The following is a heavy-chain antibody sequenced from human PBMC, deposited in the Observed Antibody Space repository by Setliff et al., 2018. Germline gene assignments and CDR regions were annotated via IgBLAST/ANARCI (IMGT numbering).Heavy chain of an antibody. J-gene: IGHJ3*02. V-gene: IGHV3-7*01. CDR3: AKNFRLTPTDLNAFDI. D-gene: IGHD3-9*01. Sequence: PGGSLRLSCVASGFTFSRYWMSWVRQAPGKGLEWVANIKEDGSEKYYVDSVKGRFTMSRDNAKNSLYLQMNSLRDEDTAVYYCAKNFRLTPTDLNAFDIWGQGTMVTVSS. CDR2: IKEDGSEK. CDR1: GFTFSRYW.